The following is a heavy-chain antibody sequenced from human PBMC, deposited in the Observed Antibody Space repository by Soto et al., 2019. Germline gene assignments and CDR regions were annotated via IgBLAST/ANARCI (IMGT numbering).Heavy chain of an antibody. D-gene: IGHD2-2*01. CDR1: GFTFSNHW. J-gene: IGHJ6*03. Sequence: EVQVVESGGGLVQPGGSLRLSCEASGFTFSNHWLTWVRQAPGKGLEWVANIKQDGSEKYYVDSVKGRFTLSRDNAKNSLYLQMNSLRAQDTAVYYCARDSSYCKSTSCYLSYYYYMDVCRKGTTVTVSS. CDR3: ARDSSYCKSTSCYLSYYYYMDV. CDR2: IKQDGSEK. V-gene: IGHV3-7*01.